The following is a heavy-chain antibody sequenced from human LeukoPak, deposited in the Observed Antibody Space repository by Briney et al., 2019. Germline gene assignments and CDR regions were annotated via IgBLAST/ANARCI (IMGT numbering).Heavy chain of an antibody. V-gene: IGHV4-30-2*01. CDR3: ASLYYYGSGSYAFDI. Sequence: SETLSLTCAVSGGSISSGGYSWSWIRQPPGKGLEWIGYIYHSGSTYYNPSLKSRVTISVDRSKNQFSLKLSFVTAADTAVYYCASLYYYGSGSYAFDIWGQGTMVTVSS. CDR1: GGSISSGGYS. CDR2: IYHSGST. D-gene: IGHD3-10*01. J-gene: IGHJ3*02.